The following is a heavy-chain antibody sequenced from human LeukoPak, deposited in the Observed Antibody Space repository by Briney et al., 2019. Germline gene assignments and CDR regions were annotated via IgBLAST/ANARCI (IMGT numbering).Heavy chain of an antibody. CDR2: IKSKTDGGTT. CDR1: GFTFSNAW. Sequence: PGGSLRLSCAASGFTFSNAWMSWVRQAPGKGLEWVGRIKSKTDGGTTDYAAPLKGRFTISRDDSKNMLYMLMNSLKTEDTAVYFCTTDLFGAFDPWGQGTLVTVSS. D-gene: IGHD3-10*01. J-gene: IGHJ5*02. V-gene: IGHV3-15*01. CDR3: TTDLFGAFDP.